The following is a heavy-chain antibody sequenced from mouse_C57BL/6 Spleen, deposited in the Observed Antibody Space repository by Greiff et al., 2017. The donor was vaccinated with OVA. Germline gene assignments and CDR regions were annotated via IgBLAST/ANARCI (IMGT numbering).Heavy chain of an antibody. Sequence: VQLQQSGPELVKPGASVKIPCKASGYTFTDYTMDWVKQSHGKSLEWIGDINPNNGGTIYNQKFKGKATLTVDKSSSTAYMELRSLTSEDTAVYYCTRTTVVARGFAYWGQGTLVTVAA. V-gene: IGHV1-18*01. J-gene: IGHJ3*01. D-gene: IGHD1-1*01. CDR1: GYTFTDYT. CDR2: INPNNGGT. CDR3: TRTTVVARGFAY.